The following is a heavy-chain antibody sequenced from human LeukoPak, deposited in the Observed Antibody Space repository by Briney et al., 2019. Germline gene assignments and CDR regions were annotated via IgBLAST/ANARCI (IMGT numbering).Heavy chain of an antibody. D-gene: IGHD6-6*01. CDR3: ARFGLVSSSSFDP. J-gene: IGHJ5*02. V-gene: IGHV4-59*01. CDR1: GGSISSYY. CDR2: IYYSGST. Sequence: SETLSLTCTVSGGSISSYYWSWIRQPPGKGLEWIGYIYYSGSTNYNPSLKSRVTISVDTSKNQFSLKLSSVTAADTAVYYCARFGLVSSSSFDPWGQGTPVTVSS.